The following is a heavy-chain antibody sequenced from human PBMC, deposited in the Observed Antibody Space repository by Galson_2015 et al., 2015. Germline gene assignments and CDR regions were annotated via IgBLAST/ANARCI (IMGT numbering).Heavy chain of an antibody. CDR2: ISAYNGNT. V-gene: IGHV1-18*01. Sequence: SVKVSCKASGYTFTSYGISWVRQAPGQGLEWMGWISAYNGNTNYAQKLQGRVTMTTDTSTSTAYMELRSLRSDDTAVYYCARRITMVRGALDWFDPWGQGTLVTVSS. J-gene: IGHJ5*02. CDR1: GYTFTSYG. CDR3: ARRITMVRGALDWFDP. D-gene: IGHD3-10*01.